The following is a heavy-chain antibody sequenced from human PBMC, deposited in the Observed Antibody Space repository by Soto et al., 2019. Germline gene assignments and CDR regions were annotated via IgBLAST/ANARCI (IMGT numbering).Heavy chain of an antibody. D-gene: IGHD3-16*01. CDR1: GFTFSDRY. V-gene: IGHV3-72*01. CDR3: TIEGAYPGPDFDY. Sequence: PXESLGLSCAASGFTFSDRYMDWVRQAPGKGLEWVGRTKNKANSYTTEYAASVKGRFTISRDYSRDSVYLQMNSLKTDDTAVYYCTIEGAYPGPDFDYWGQGTLVTVSS. J-gene: IGHJ4*02. CDR2: TKNKANSYTT.